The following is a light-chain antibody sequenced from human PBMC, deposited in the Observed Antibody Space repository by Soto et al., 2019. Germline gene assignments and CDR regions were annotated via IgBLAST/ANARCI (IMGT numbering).Light chain of an antibody. J-gene: IGKJ5*01. V-gene: IGKV3-11*01. CDR3: QHRYNWPFT. Sequence: EIVLTQSPATLYLSTGERATHASRASQSVTSYLVCYQQKPCQAPRLLIYDASNRATGIPARFTGSGSGTDFPLTISRLEPEDFAVYYCQHRYNWPFTFSQGTRLEIK. CDR2: DAS. CDR1: QSVTSY.